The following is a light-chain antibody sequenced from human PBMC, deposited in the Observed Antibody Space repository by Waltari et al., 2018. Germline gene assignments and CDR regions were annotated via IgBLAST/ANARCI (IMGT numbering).Light chain of an antibody. CDR3: AAWDDSLSGPV. J-gene: IGLJ2*01. CDR1: SSNIESNY. CDR2: SNN. Sequence: QSVLTQPPSASETPGQMVTISCSGSSSNIESNYVYWYQQTPGTAPKLLIYSNNGRPSGVPDRFSGSKSGTSASLAISGLRSEDEADYYCAAWDDSLSGPVFGGGTKLTVL. V-gene: IGLV1-47*02.